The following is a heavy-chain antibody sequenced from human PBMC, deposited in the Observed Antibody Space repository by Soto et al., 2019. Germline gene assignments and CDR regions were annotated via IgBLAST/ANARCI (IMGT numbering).Heavy chain of an antibody. CDR1: GFSFSSYA. CDR3: AKDDGSSWFVDY. V-gene: IGHV3-23*01. D-gene: IGHD6-13*01. Sequence: PGGSLRLSCAASGFSFSSYAMSWVRQAPGKGLEWVSGLSGSGGRAYYADSVRGRFTISRDNSKKTLYLQMNSLRAEDTAVYYCAKDDGSSWFVDYWGQGTLVTVSS. J-gene: IGHJ4*02. CDR2: LSGSGGRA.